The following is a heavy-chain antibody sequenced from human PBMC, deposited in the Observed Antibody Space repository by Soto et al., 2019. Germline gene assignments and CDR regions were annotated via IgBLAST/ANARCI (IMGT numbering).Heavy chain of an antibody. CDR3: ASVYGPYYYYCYGMDV. CDR1: GYTLTEFY. CDR2: FDPEDGET. Sequence: GSSVKGACKGSGYTLTEFYMHCVRQAPGKGLEWMGGFDPEDGETIYAQKFQGRVTMTEDTSTDTAYMELSSLRSEDTAVYYCASVYGPYYYYCYGMDVWGQGTTVTVSS. V-gene: IGHV1-24*01. D-gene: IGHD3-10*01. J-gene: IGHJ6*01.